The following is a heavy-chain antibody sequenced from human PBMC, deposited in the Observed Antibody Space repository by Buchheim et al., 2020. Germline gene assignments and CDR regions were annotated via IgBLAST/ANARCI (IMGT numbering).Heavy chain of an antibody. CDR1: GGSISSSSYY. D-gene: IGHD3-22*01. Sequence: QLQLQESGPGLVKPSETLSLTCTVSGGSISSSSYYWGWIRQPPGKGLEWIGSIYYSGSTYYNLSLKRRVTISVDTSKNQFSLKLSSVTAADTAVYYCASGPFEYYYDSSGYYLDWGYWGQGTL. CDR3: ASGPFEYYYDSSGYYLDWGY. V-gene: IGHV4-39*07. CDR2: IYYSGST. J-gene: IGHJ4*02.